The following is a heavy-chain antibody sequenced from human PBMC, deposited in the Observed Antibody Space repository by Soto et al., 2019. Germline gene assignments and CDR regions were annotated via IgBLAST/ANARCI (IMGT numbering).Heavy chain of an antibody. CDR2: ISYDGYNA. Sequence: GGSLRLSCAASGFDFSTHVVHWVRQAPGQGLEWVAVISYDGYNAYYADSVKGRFTISKDNSRNTLFLQMDNLRSDDTAVYFCARDGGFSYGFDYYFDYWGQGTLVTVSS. D-gene: IGHD5-18*01. CDR1: GFDFSTHV. CDR3: ARDGGFSYGFDYYFDY. J-gene: IGHJ4*02. V-gene: IGHV3-30-3*01.